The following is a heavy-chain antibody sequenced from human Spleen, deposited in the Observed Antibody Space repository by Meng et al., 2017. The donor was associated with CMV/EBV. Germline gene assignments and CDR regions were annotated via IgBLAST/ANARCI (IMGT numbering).Heavy chain of an antibody. CDR1: GFTFSSYE. J-gene: IGHJ4*02. CDR2: ISSGSSTI. CDR3: TTTSGSYPRFGRNY. V-gene: IGHV3-48*03. D-gene: IGHD1-26*01. Sequence: GGSLRLSCAASGFTFSSYEMNWVRQAPGKGLEWVAYISSGSSTIYYADSVKGRFTISRDNAKNSLYLQLNSLRAEDTAVYYCTTTSGSYPRFGRNYWGQGTLVTVSS.